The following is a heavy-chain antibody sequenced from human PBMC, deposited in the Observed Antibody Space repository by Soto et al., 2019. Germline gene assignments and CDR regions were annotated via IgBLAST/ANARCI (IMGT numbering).Heavy chain of an antibody. V-gene: IGHV6-1*01. CDR1: GESVSSNSAV. CDR3: VRLIGNSWLDF. CDR2: TYYRSKWYN. Sequence: SQTLSLTCAISGESVSSNSAVWNWIRQSPSRGLEWLGRTYYRSKWYNDYAESVKSRITINPDTSKNQFSLHLNSVTPEDTAVYYCVRLIGNSWLDFWGQGTLVTVSS. J-gene: IGHJ5*01. D-gene: IGHD1-26*01.